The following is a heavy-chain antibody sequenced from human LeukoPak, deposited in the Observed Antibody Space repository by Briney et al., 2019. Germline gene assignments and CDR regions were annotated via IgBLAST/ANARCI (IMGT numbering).Heavy chain of an antibody. J-gene: IGHJ4*02. CDR3: AIEPPRYIVATKVFGG. Sequence: GASVKVSCKASGYTFTGYYMHWVRQAPGQGLEWMGWINPNSGDTNYAQKFQGRVTMTRDTSISTAYMELSRLRSDDTAVYYCAIEPPRYIVATKVFGGWGQGTLVTVSS. CDR1: GYTFTGYY. V-gene: IGHV1-2*02. D-gene: IGHD5-12*01. CDR2: INPNSGDT.